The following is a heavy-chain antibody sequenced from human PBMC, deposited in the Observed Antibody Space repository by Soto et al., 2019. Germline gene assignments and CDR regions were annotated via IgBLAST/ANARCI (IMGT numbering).Heavy chain of an antibody. CDR2: ISGSGGST. CDR1: GFTFSSYA. D-gene: IGHD3-16*02. J-gene: IGHJ4*02. V-gene: IGHV3-23*01. Sequence: GGSLRLSCAASGFTFSSYAMSWVRQAPGKGLEWVSAISGSGGSTYYADSVKGRFTISRDNSKNTLYLQMNSLRAEDTAVYYCATWEGLCSSTSCPAPGMITFGGVIDYWGQGTLVTVSS. CDR3: ATWEGLCSSTSCPAPGMITFGGVIDY.